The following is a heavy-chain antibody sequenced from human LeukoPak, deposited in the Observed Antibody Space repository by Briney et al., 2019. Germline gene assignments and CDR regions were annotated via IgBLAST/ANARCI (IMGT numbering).Heavy chain of an antibody. Sequence: PSETLSLTCTVSGDSISSYYWNWIRQPPGKGLEWIGYIYYSGSTNYNPSLKSRVTISVDTSKDQFSLKLSSVTAADTAVYYCARVRYYYDSSGYYFSWGQGTLVTVSS. CDR3: ARVRYYYDSSGYYFS. CDR1: GDSISSYY. V-gene: IGHV4-59*12. D-gene: IGHD3-22*01. J-gene: IGHJ5*02. CDR2: IYYSGST.